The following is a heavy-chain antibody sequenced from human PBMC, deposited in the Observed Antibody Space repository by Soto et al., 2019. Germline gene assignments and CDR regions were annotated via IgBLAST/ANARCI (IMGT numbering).Heavy chain of an antibody. V-gene: IGHV3-7*03. D-gene: IGHD3-3*01. CDR2: IKQDGSEK. CDR3: ARGTLYDFWSGFFWFDP. CDR1: GFTFSSYW. J-gene: IGHJ5*02. Sequence: GGSLRLSCAASGFTFSSYWMSWVRQAPGKGLEWVANIKQDGSEKYYVDSVKGRFTISRDNAKNSLYLQMNSLRAEDTAVYYCARGTLYDFWSGFFWFDPWGQGTLVTVSS.